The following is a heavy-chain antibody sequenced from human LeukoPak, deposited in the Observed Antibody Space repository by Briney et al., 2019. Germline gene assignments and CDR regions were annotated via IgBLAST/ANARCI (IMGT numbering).Heavy chain of an antibody. D-gene: IGHD3-10*01. CDR2: IYSGGNT. CDR1: GFTFSSYG. Sequence: PGRSLRLSCAASGFTFSSYGMHWVRQAPGKGLEWVSVIYSGGNTYYADSVKGRFFLSRDNSRNTLYLQMSSLRAEDTAVYYCAAPLGLAHYASGSSPDFDIWGQGTMVTVSS. J-gene: IGHJ3*02. V-gene: IGHV3-53*01. CDR3: AAPLGLAHYASGSSPDFDI.